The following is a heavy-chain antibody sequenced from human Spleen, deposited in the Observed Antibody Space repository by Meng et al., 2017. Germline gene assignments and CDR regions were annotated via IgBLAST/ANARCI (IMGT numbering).Heavy chain of an antibody. J-gene: IGHJ4*02. CDR1: GGSVSSGSYY. CDR2: IYYSGST. V-gene: IGHV4-61*01. CDR3: ARDTWDTSGWPVH. D-gene: IGHD6-19*01. Sequence: SETLSLTCTVSGGSVSSGSYYWSWIRQPPGKGLEWIGYIYYSGSTNYNPSLKSRVTMSVDTSKNQFSLKVTSVTAADTAVYYCARDTWDTSGWPVHWGQGTLVTVSS.